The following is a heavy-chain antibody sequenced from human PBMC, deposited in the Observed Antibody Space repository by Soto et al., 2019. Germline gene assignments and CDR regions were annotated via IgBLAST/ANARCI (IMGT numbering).Heavy chain of an antibody. Sequence: EVQLLESGGGLVQPGGSLRLSCAASGFTFSSYVMSWVRQAPGKGLEWVSAISGSGGSTYYADSVKGRFTISRDNSKNTLYLQMNSLRAEDTAVYYCAKDRRSGYSYGYRFDYWGQGTLVTVSS. V-gene: IGHV3-23*01. J-gene: IGHJ4*02. CDR2: ISGSGGST. CDR1: GFTFSSYV. D-gene: IGHD5-18*01. CDR3: AKDRRSGYSYGYRFDY.